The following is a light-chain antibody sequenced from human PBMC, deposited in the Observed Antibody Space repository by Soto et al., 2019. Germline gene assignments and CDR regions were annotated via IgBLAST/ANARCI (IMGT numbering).Light chain of an antibody. CDR2: RNN. J-gene: IGLJ1*01. CDR1: SSNIGSNY. Sequence: QSALTQPPSASGTPGQRVTISCSGSSSNIGSNYVYWYQQLPGTAPKLLIYRNNQRPSGVPDRFSGSKSGTSASLAISGLRSEDEADYYCAAWDDILSGLYVFGTGTKVTV. V-gene: IGLV1-47*01. CDR3: AAWDDILSGLYV.